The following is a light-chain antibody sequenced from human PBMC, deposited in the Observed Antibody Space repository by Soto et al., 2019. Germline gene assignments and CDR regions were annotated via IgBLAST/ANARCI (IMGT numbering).Light chain of an antibody. J-gene: IGLJ1*01. CDR1: GSDIAGYNY. CDR2: EVT. V-gene: IGLV2-14*01. Sequence: QSALTQPACVSGSLGQSITISCTGTGSDIAGYNYISWYQQLPGKAPKLMIYEVTIRPSGISNRFSGSKSGNTASLTISGLQAEDEADYFCTSFTSTSSLYVFGTGTKLTVL. CDR3: TSFTSTSSLYV.